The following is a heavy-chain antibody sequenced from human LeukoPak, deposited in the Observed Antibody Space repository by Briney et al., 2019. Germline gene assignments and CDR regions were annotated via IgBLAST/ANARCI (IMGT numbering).Heavy chain of an antibody. CDR3: ARDSLTYSRNYWSRGAFDI. Sequence: GMSLRLSCAASGFTFSTSWMGWVRQAPGKGLEWVANIKQDGSETYYVDSVKGRFTISRDNAKNSLYLQMNSLRVEDTAIYYCARDSLTYSRNYWSRGAFDIWGQGTMVTVSS. J-gene: IGHJ3*02. CDR1: GFTFSTSW. CDR2: IKQDGSET. V-gene: IGHV3-7*01. D-gene: IGHD1-26*01.